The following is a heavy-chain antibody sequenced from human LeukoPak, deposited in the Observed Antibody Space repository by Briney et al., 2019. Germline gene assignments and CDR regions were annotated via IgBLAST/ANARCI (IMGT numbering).Heavy chain of an antibody. D-gene: IGHD5-18*01. CDR1: GYTFTSYD. CDR3: ARDTAMGSFVQ. Sequence: ASVKVSCKASGYTFTSYDINWVRQATGQGLEWMGWIIPIFGTANYAQKFQGRVTITADESTSTAYMELSSLRSEDTAVYYCARDTAMGSFVQWGQGTLVTVSS. J-gene: IGHJ4*02. V-gene: IGHV1-69*13. CDR2: IIPIFGTA.